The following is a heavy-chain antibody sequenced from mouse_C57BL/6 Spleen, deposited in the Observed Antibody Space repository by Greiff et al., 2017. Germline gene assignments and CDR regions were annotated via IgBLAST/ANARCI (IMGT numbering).Heavy chain of an antibody. V-gene: IGHV3-6*01. J-gene: IGHJ2*01. CDR2: ISYDGSN. D-gene: IGHD4-1*01. Sequence: EVQLQESGPGLVKPSQSLSLTCSVTGYSITSGYYWNWIRQFPGNKLEWMGYISYDGSNNYNPSLKNRISITRDTSKNQFFLKLNSVTTEDTATYYCAREGGDWDDYFDYWGQGTTLTVSS. CDR3: AREGGDWDDYFDY. CDR1: GYSITSGYY.